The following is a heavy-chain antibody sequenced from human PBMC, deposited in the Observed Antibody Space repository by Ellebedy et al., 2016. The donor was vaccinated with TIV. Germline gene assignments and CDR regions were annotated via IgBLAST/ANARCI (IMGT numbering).Heavy chain of an antibody. CDR2: IYHSGST. Sequence: SETLSLXXTVSGYSISSGYYWGWIRQPPGKGLEWIGSIYHSGSTNYNPSLKSRVTISVDTSKNQFSLKLSSVTAADTAVYYCARGGYSYAYFDYWGQGTLVTVSS. D-gene: IGHD5-18*01. V-gene: IGHV4-38-2*02. CDR3: ARGGYSYAYFDY. CDR1: GYSISSGYY. J-gene: IGHJ4*02.